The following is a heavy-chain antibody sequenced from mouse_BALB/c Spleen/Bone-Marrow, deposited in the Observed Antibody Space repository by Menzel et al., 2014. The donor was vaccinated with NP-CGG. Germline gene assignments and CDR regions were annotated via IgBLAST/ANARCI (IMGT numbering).Heavy chain of an antibody. Sequence: VQLQQSGAGLVKPGASVKLSCKASGYTSTEYIIHWVKQRSGQGLEWIGWFYPGSGSIKYNEKFKDKATLTADKSSSTVYMELSRLTSEDSAVYFCARHEGGEMGFDYWGQGTTLTISS. J-gene: IGHJ2*01. D-gene: IGHD2-3*01. CDR2: FYPGSGSI. V-gene: IGHV1-62-2*01. CDR1: GYTSTEYI. CDR3: ARHEGGEMGFDY.